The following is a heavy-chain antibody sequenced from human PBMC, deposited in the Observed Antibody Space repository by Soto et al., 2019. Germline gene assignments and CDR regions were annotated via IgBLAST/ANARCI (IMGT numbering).Heavy chain of an antibody. V-gene: IGHV3-30*18. CDR3: AKSPNFYCSSPNCYKYYFDH. Sequence: LSLTCTVSGGSISSSSYYWGWIRQPPGKGLEWVAVISYDGSEKYYVDSVKGRFTISKDNSKNTLYLQMNSLRPEDTAVYYCAKSPNFYCSSPNCYKYYFDHWGQGTRVTVSS. J-gene: IGHJ4*02. CDR2: ISYDGSEK. D-gene: IGHD2-2*02. CDR1: GGSISSSS.